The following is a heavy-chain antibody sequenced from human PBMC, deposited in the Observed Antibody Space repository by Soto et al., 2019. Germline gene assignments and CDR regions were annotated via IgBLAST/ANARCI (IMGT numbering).Heavy chain of an antibody. D-gene: IGHD3-22*01. CDR1: GFSLSTTGVG. CDR3: AHMGYDSSGYKSLGY. CDR2: IYWDDDK. V-gene: IGHV2-5*02. J-gene: IGHJ4*02. Sequence: HITLKESGPTLVRPTQTLTLTCSFSGFSLSTTGVGVGWIRQPPGKALEWLALIYWDDDKRYSPSLKSRLTITKDTSKHQVVLTMTNVDPVDTATYYCAHMGYDSSGYKSLGYWGQGTLVTVSS.